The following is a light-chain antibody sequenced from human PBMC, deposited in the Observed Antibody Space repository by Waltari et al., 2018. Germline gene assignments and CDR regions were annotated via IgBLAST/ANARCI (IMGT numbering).Light chain of an antibody. CDR3: QKNEALPAT. Sequence: VFTQSPATLSFSPGERPTLSCRASQNIGKYLIWYQQKPGHAHRLLSHASSIRATGIPDRFSGSGSGSDFSLTIISLEAEDFAVYYCQKNEALPATFGQGTKVEIK. V-gene: IGKV3-20*01. CDR2: ASS. J-gene: IGKJ1*01. CDR1: QNIGKY.